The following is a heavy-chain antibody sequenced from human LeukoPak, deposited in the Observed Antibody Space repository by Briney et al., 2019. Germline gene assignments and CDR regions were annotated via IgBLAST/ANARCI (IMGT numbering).Heavy chain of an antibody. V-gene: IGHV3-7*04. J-gene: IGHJ4*02. D-gene: IGHD1-26*01. CDR3: ARAQWELPFDY. CDR2: IKQDGSET. CDR1: GFMFSNHW. Sequence: GGSLRLSCAASGFMFSNHWMTWVRQAPGKGLEWVANIKQDGSETYYMDYVKGRFTISRDNAKNSLHLQMDSLRAEDTAVYYCARAQWELPFDYWGQGTLVTVSS.